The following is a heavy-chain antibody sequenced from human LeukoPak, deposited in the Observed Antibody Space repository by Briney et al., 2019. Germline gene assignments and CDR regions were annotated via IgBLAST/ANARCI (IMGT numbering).Heavy chain of an antibody. V-gene: IGHV3-9*01. J-gene: IGHJ4*02. CDR3: AKGDCSSTSCTRAFDY. D-gene: IGHD2-2*01. CDR1: GFTFDDYA. Sequence: GRSLRLSCAASGFTFDDYAMHWVRQAPGKGLEWVSGISWNSGSIGYADSVKGRFTISRDNAKNSLYLQMYSLRAEDTALYYCAKGDCSSTSCTRAFDYWGQGTLVTVSS. CDR2: ISWNSGSI.